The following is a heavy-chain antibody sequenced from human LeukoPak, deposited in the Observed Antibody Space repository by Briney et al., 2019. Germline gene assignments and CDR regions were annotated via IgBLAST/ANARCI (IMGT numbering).Heavy chain of an antibody. Sequence: GGSLRLSCAASGFIFDDYGMSWVRQAPGKGLEWVSGINWNGGSTGYGDSVRGRFTISRDNAKNSLYLQMNSLRAEDTALYYCARAFKYSMSGYYFDYWGQGTLVTVSS. CDR3: ARAFKYSMSGYYFDY. V-gene: IGHV3-20*04. CDR1: GFIFDDYG. D-gene: IGHD2-21*01. CDR2: INWNGGST. J-gene: IGHJ4*02.